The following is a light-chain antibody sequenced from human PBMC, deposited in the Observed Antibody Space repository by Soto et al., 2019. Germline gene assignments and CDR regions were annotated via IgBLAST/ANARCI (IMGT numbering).Light chain of an antibody. J-gene: IGLJ2*01. Sequence: QSVLTQPPSASGTPGQRVPISCSGSGSNIGSDTVNWYQQLPGTAPKLLIYSINQRPSGVPDRFSGSKSGTSASLAISGLQSDDEADYYCAAWDDSLNGVVFGGGTKLTVL. CDR3: AAWDDSLNGVV. CDR1: GSNIGSDT. CDR2: SIN. V-gene: IGLV1-44*01.